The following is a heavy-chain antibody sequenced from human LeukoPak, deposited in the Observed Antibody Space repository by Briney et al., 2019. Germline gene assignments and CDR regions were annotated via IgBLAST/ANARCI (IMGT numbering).Heavy chain of an antibody. CDR2: ISAYNGNT. CDR1: GYIFTNYG. CDR3: ARWAPSGDRDYYYYFMDV. Sequence: ASVKVSCKASGYIFTNYGITWVRQAPGQGLEWMGWISAYNGNTNYAQNFQGRLTMTTDTSTSTAYMELRSLRSDDTAVYYCARWAPSGDRDYYYYFMDVWDKGTTVTVSS. V-gene: IGHV1-18*01. J-gene: IGHJ6*03. D-gene: IGHD2-21*02.